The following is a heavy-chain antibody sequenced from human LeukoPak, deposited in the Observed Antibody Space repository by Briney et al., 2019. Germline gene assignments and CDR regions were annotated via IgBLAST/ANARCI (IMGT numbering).Heavy chain of an antibody. CDR3: TRDTMVRGVILNWFDP. J-gene: IGHJ5*02. D-gene: IGHD3-10*01. CDR2: IRSKAYGGTT. Sequence: GGPLRLSCTASGFTFGDYAMSWVRQAPGKGQERVGFIRSKAYGGTTEYAASVKGRFTISRDDSKSIAYLQMNSLKTEDTAVYYCTRDTMVRGVILNWFDPWGQGTLVTVSS. V-gene: IGHV3-49*04. CDR1: GFTFGDYA.